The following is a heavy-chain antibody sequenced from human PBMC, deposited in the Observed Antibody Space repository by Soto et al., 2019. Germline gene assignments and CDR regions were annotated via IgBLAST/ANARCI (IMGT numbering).Heavy chain of an antibody. D-gene: IGHD2-15*01. CDR3: ARVVVAAHLKYYSYGMDG. CDR2: IYYSGST. Sequence: PSETLSLTCTVSGGSISSGGYYWSWIRQHPGKGLEWIGYIYYSGSTYYNPSLKSRVTISVDTSKKQFSLKLISVTAADTAVYYCARVVVAAHLKYYSYGMDGWGQGTTITVSS. V-gene: IGHV4-31*03. CDR1: GGSISSGGYY. J-gene: IGHJ6*02.